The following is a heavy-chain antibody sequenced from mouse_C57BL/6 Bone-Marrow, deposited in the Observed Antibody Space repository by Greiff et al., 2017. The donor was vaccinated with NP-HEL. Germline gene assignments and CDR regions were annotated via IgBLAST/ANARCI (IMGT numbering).Heavy chain of an antibody. CDR2: IDPENGDT. Sequence: VQLQQSGAELVRPGASVKLSCTASGFNIKDDYMHWVKQRPEQGLEWIGWIDPENGDTEYASKFQGKATITADTSSNTAYLQLRSLTSEDTAVYYCTPVYYYGSSYVNYWGQGTTLTVSS. D-gene: IGHD1-1*01. J-gene: IGHJ2*01. CDR1: GFNIKDDY. CDR3: TPVYYYGSSYVNY. V-gene: IGHV14-4*01.